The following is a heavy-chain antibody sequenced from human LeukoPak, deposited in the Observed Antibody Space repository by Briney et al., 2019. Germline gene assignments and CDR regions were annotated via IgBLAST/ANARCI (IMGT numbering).Heavy chain of an antibody. D-gene: IGHD3-3*01. CDR3: AKVLRFYDAFDI. CDR2: ISYDGSNK. V-gene: IGHV3-30*18. Sequence: GGSLRLSCAASGFTFSSYSMNWVRQAPGKGLEWVAVISYDGSNKYYADSVKGRFTISRDNSKNTLYLQMNSLRAEDTAVYYCAKVLRFYDAFDIWGQGTMVTVSS. CDR1: GFTFSSYS. J-gene: IGHJ3*02.